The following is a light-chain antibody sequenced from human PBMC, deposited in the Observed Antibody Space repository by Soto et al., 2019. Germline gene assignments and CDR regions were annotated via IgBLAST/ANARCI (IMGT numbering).Light chain of an antibody. CDR2: DAS. CDR1: QSISSW. V-gene: IGKV1-5*01. Sequence: DIQMTQYPCTLSASEGDRVAITCRASQSISSWLAWYQQKPGKAPKLLIYDASSLESGVPSRFSGSGSGTEFTLTISSLQPDDFATYYCQQYNSYSRTFGQGTKVDIK. J-gene: IGKJ1*01. CDR3: QQYNSYSRT.